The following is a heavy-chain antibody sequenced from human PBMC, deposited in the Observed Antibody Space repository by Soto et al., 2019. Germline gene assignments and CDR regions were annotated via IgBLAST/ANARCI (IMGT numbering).Heavy chain of an antibody. CDR1: GGSISSYY. Sequence: SETLSLTCTVSGGSISSYYWSWIRQPPGKGLEWIGYIYYSGSTNYNPSPKSRVTISVDTSKNQFSLKLSSVTAADTTVYYCARVSYCSGGSCYFDYWGQRTLVTVSS. CDR2: IYYSGST. J-gene: IGHJ4*02. V-gene: IGHV4-59*01. CDR3: ARVSYCSGGSCYFDY. D-gene: IGHD2-15*01.